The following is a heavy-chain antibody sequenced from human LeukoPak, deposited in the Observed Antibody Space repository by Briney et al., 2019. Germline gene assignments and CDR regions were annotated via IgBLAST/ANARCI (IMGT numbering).Heavy chain of an antibody. CDR1: GFTFSTYA. J-gene: IGHJ4*02. V-gene: IGHV3-33*08. CDR2: IWYDGSNK. Sequence: GGSLRLSCAASGFTFSTYAMHWVRQAPGKGLEWVAVIWYDGSNKYYADSVKGRFTISRDNSKNTLYLQMNSLRAEDTAVYYCARDTPYSSGWFDYWGQGTLVTVSS. D-gene: IGHD6-19*01. CDR3: ARDTPYSSGWFDY.